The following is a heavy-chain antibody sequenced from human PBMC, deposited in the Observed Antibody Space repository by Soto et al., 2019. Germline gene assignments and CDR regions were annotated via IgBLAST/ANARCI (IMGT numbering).Heavy chain of an antibody. J-gene: IGHJ4*02. CDR1: GFTFSSYA. Sequence: GGSLRLSCAASGFTFSSYAMSWVRQAPGKGLEWVSAISGSGGSTYYADSVKGRFTISRDNSKNTLYLQMNSLRAEDTAVYYCAEDLRIGSGILDYWGQGTLVTVSS. CDR2: ISGSGGST. D-gene: IGHD3-10*01. CDR3: AEDLRIGSGILDY. V-gene: IGHV3-23*01.